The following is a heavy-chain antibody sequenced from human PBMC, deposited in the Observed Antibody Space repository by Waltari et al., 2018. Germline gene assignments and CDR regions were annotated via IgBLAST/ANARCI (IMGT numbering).Heavy chain of an antibody. CDR2: IYTSGST. D-gene: IGHD3-10*01. J-gene: IGHJ5*02. CDR3: ARDGVVQGVGGHWCDP. V-gene: IGHV4-61*09. CDR1: GGSLRSCSYY. Sequence: QVQLQASGPGLVKPSQTLSLTCTVSGGSLRSCSYYWIWIRTPAGKGLEWIGYIYTSGSTNYNPSLKSRVTISGDTSKNQFSLKLSSVTAADTAVYYCARDGVVQGVGGHWCDPWGQGTLVTVSS.